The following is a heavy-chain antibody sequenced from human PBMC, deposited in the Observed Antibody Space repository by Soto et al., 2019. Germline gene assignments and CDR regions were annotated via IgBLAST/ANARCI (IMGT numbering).Heavy chain of an antibody. V-gene: IGHV3-23*01. D-gene: IGHD1-20*01. CDR1: GFTFSSYA. CDR3: AKVRSLGGPPLITGTTYYFDY. Sequence: GGSLRLSCAASGFTFSSYAMSWVRQAPGKGLEWVSAISGSGGSTYYADSVKGRFTISRDNSKNTLYLQMNSLRAEDTAVYYCAKVRSLGGPPLITGTTYYFDYWGQGTLVTVSS. CDR2: ISGSGGST. J-gene: IGHJ4*02.